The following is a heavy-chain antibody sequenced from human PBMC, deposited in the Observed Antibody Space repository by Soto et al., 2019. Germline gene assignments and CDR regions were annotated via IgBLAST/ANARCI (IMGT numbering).Heavy chain of an antibody. CDR1: GYTFTSYA. Sequence: QVQLVQSGAEVKKPGASVKVSCKASGYTFTSYAIDWVRQAPGQRLEWMGWINAGNGNTEYSQKFQGRVTITRDTSASTAYMELSSLRSEDTAVYYCVRPRIGYEYWGQGTLVTVSS. V-gene: IGHV1-3*01. CDR3: VRPRIGYEY. CDR2: INAGNGNT. D-gene: IGHD3-10*01. J-gene: IGHJ4*02.